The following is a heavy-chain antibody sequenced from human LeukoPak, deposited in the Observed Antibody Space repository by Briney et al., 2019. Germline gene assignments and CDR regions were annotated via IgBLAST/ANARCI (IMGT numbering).Heavy chain of an antibody. CDR2: IKQDGSDK. V-gene: IGHV3-7*01. Sequence: GGSLRLPCAASGFTFSTYWMTWVRQAPGKGLEWVANIKQDGSDKYYVDSVKGRFTISRDNAKNSLYLQMNSLRAKDTAVYYCARFRYSSSAFDYWGQGTLVTVSS. J-gene: IGHJ4*02. CDR3: ARFRYSSSAFDY. CDR1: GFTFSTYW. D-gene: IGHD6-6*01.